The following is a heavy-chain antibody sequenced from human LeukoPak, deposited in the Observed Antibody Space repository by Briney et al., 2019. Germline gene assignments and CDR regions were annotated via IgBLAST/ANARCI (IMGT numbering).Heavy chain of an antibody. D-gene: IGHD1-1*01. CDR2: ISSSSSYI. Sequence: GGSLRLSCAASGFTFSSYSMNWVRQAPGKGLEWVSSISSSSSYIYYADSVQGRFTISRDNAKNSLYLQMNSLRAEDTAVYYCAMERDMEPFDYWGQGTLVTVSS. CDR3: AMERDMEPFDY. J-gene: IGHJ4*02. CDR1: GFTFSSYS. V-gene: IGHV3-21*01.